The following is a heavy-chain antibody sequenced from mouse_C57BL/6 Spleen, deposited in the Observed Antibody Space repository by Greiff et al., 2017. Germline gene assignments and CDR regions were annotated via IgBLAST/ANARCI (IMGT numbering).Heavy chain of an antibody. CDR3: ARSVYYGYSYYFDY. CDR2: INPSSGYT. Sequence: QVQLQQSGAELARPGASVKMSCKASGYTFTSYTMHWVKQRPGPGLEWIGYINPSSGYTKYNQKFKDKATLTADKSSSTAYMQLSSLTSEDSAVYYCARSVYYGYSYYFDYGGQGTTLTVSS. D-gene: IGHD2-2*01. V-gene: IGHV1-4*01. J-gene: IGHJ2*01. CDR1: GYTFTSYT.